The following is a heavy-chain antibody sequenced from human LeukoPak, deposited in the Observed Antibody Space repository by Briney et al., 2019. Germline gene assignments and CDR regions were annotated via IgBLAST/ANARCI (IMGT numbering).Heavy chain of an antibody. CDR1: GFTFSSYE. Sequence: GGSLRLSCAASGFTFSSYEMNWVRQAPGKGLEWVSYISSSGSTIYYADSVKGRFTISRDNSKNTLYLQMNSLRAEDTAVYYCARGQRITMVRGVIRDYYMDVWGKGTTVTISS. J-gene: IGHJ6*03. CDR2: ISSSGSTI. CDR3: ARGQRITMVRGVIRDYYMDV. V-gene: IGHV3-48*03. D-gene: IGHD3-10*01.